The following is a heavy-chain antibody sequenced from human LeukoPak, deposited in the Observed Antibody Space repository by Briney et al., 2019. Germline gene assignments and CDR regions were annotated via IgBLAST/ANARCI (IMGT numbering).Heavy chain of an antibody. V-gene: IGHV3-33*08. CDR3: ARDRDSSSWFPHFDY. CDR1: GESLNSYY. Sequence: LSLTCAVYGESLNSYYWSWVRQAPGKGLEWVAVIWYDGSNKYYADSVKGRFTISRDNSKNTLYLQMNSLRAEDTAVYYCARDRDSSSWFPHFDYWGQGTLVTVSS. CDR2: IWYDGSNK. J-gene: IGHJ4*02. D-gene: IGHD6-13*01.